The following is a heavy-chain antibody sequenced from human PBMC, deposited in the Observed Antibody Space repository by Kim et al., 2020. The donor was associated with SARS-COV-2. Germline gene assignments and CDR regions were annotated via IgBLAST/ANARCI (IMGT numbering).Heavy chain of an antibody. Sequence: GGSLRLSCAASGFTVSSNYMSWVRQAPGKGLEWVSVIYSGGSTYYADSVKGRFTISRDNSKNTLYLQMNSLRAEETAVYYCARDATDYGDYWSGYYYGMDVWGQGTTVTVSS. D-gene: IGHD4-17*01. CDR1: GFTVSSNY. J-gene: IGHJ6*02. CDR3: ARDATDYGDYWSGYYYGMDV. CDR2: IYSGGST. V-gene: IGHV3-66*01.